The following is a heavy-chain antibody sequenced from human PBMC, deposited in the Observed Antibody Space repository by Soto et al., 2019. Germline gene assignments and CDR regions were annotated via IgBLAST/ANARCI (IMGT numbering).Heavy chain of an antibody. Sequence: GGSLRLSCAASGFTISSYSMNWVRQAPGKGLEWVSYISSSSSTIYYADSVKGRFAISRDNAKNSLYLQMNSLRDEDTAVYYCAVDYSNYYYYYAMDVWGQGTTVTVSS. V-gene: IGHV3-48*02. CDR3: AVDYSNYYYYYAMDV. CDR1: GFTISSYS. J-gene: IGHJ6*02. D-gene: IGHD4-4*01. CDR2: ISSSSSTI.